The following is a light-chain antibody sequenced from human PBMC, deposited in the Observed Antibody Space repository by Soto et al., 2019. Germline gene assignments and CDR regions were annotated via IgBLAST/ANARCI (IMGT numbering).Light chain of an antibody. J-gene: IGKJ2*01. CDR1: QGINNW. CDR2: AAS. V-gene: IGKV1-12*01. CDR3: QQAHSFPRT. Sequence: DLQMTQSPSSVSASVGDRVTITCRASQGINNWLAWYQQKPGKVPKLLIYAASSLQSGVPSRFSGSGSGTDFTLTISRLQPEDFATYYCQQAHSFPRTFGQGTKLEIK.